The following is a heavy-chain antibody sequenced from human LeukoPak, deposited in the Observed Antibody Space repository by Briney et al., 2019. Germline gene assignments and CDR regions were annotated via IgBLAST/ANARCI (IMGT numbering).Heavy chain of an antibody. J-gene: IGHJ3*02. V-gene: IGHV3-15*01. CDR2: IKNKTDGGTT. D-gene: IGHD3-10*01. Sequence: GGSLRLSCTASGFTFSNDWMSWVRQAPGKGLEWVGRIKNKTDGGTTDYAAPVKGRFTISRDDSKNTLYLQMNSLKTEDTAVYYCTIRQITMVRGVNDAFDIWGQGTMVTVSS. CDR1: GFTFSNDW. CDR3: TIRQITMVRGVNDAFDI.